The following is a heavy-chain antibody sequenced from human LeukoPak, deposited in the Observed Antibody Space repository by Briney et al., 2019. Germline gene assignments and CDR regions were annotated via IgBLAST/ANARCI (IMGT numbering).Heavy chain of an antibody. CDR2: ISWNSGSI. CDR1: GFTFDDYA. CDR3: AKSRGYSYGETQFDY. Sequence: PGGSLRLSCAASGFTFDDYAMHWVRQAPGKGLEWVSGISWNSGSIGYADSVKDRFTISRDNAKNSLYLQMNSLRAEDTALYYCAKSRGYSYGETQFDYWGQGTLVTVSS. D-gene: IGHD5-18*01. J-gene: IGHJ4*02. V-gene: IGHV3-9*01.